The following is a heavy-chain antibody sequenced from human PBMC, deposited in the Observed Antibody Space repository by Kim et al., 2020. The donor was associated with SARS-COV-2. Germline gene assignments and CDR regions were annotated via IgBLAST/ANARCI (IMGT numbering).Heavy chain of an antibody. CDR3: ARDRLWFGELPLGMDV. J-gene: IGHJ6*02. Sequence: GGSLRLSCAASGFTFSSYGMHWVRQAPGKGLEWVAVIWYDGSNKYYADSVKGRFTISRDNSKNTLYLQMNSLRAEDTAVYYCARDRLWFGELPLGMDVWGQGTTVTVSS. D-gene: IGHD3-10*01. CDR2: IWYDGSNK. V-gene: IGHV3-33*01. CDR1: GFTFSSYG.